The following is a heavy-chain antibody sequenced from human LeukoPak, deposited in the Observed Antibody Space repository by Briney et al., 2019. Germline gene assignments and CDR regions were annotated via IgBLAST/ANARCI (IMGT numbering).Heavy chain of an antibody. V-gene: IGHV3-30*02. CDR3: AKQAVAGSFYIDY. CDR2: IRYDGSNK. J-gene: IGHJ4*02. D-gene: IGHD6-19*01. CDR1: GFTFSNYG. Sequence: GGSLRLSCAASGFTFSNYGMHGVRQAPGKGLEGVAFIRYDGSNKYYADSVKGRFTISRGNSKNTLYLQMNSLRAEDTAVYYCAKQAVAGSFYIDYWGQGTLVTVSS.